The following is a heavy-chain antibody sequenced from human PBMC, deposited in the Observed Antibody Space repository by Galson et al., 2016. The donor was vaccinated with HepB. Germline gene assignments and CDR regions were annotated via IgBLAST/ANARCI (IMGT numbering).Heavy chain of an antibody. CDR3: ARAVRFPGSAPYMDV. Sequence: SLRLSCAASGFTVSSNYMSWVRQAPGKGLERVSVIYIGGSTYYADPVKGRFTISRDNSKNTVYLKMISLRAEDTAVYYCARAVRFPGSAPYMDVWGKGTTVTVSS. CDR1: GFTVSSNY. J-gene: IGHJ6*03. V-gene: IGHV3-53*01. D-gene: IGHD2-21*01. CDR2: IYIGGST.